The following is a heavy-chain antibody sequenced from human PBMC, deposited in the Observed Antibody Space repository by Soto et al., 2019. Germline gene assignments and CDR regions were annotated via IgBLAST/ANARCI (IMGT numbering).Heavy chain of an antibody. J-gene: IGHJ6*03. CDR3: ARDSNLEPSHYYLYMDV. D-gene: IGHD1-1*01. CDR1: GYTFTPYA. Sequence: QVQLVQSGTEVKNPGASVMISCKASGYTFTPYAIQWVRQAPGQRLEWMGWINTGNGYTKYSQNVQGRVSFTRDTSASTVYMELSSLTSDDTAVYYCARDSNLEPSHYYLYMDVWGKGPTVTVSS. CDR2: INTGNGYT. V-gene: IGHV1-3*04.